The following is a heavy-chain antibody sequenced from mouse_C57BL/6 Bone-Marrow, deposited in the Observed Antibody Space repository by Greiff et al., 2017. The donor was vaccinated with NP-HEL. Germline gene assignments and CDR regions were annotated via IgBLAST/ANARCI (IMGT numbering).Heavy chain of an antibody. V-gene: IGHV1-55*01. CDR2: IYPGSGST. J-gene: IGHJ4*01. Sequence: QVQLQQPGAELVKPGASVKMSCKASGYTFTSYWITWVKQRPGQGLEWIGDIYPGSGSTNYNEKFKSKATLTVDTSSSTAYMLLSSLTSEDSAVYYCASDGYYYGSSYPYYYAMDYWGQGTSVTVSS. CDR3: ASDGYYYGSSYPYYYAMDY. D-gene: IGHD1-1*01. CDR1: GYTFTSYW.